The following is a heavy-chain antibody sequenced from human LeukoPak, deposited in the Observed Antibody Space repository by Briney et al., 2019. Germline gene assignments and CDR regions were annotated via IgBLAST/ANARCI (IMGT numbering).Heavy chain of an antibody. Sequence: GGSLRLSCAVSGFTFSTYWMSWVRQAPGKGLEWVANIKEDGSEKYYGDSVKGRFTISRDNAKNSLYLQMNSLRAEDTAVYYCARDSSGYQWGQGTLVTVSS. V-gene: IGHV3-7*01. D-gene: IGHD3-22*01. CDR3: ARDSSGYQ. CDR1: GFTFSTYW. CDR2: IKEDGSEK. J-gene: IGHJ4*02.